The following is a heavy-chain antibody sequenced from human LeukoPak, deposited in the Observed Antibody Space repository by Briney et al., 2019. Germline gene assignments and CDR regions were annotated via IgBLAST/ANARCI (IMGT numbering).Heavy chain of an antibody. J-gene: IGHJ4*02. CDR3: ARGPIYGSGSDPSFDY. CDR1: GGAFSSYA. CDR2: IIPIFGTA. Sequence: SVKDSCKASGGAFSSYAISWVRQAPGQGLEWMGGIIPIFGTANYAQKFQGRVTITADESTSTAYMELSSLRSEDTAVYYCARGPIYGSGSDPSFDYWGQGTMATVSS. V-gene: IGHV1-69*13. D-gene: IGHD3-10*01.